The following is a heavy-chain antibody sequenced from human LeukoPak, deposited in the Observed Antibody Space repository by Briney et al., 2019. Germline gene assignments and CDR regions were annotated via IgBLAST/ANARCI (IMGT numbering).Heavy chain of an antibody. Sequence: SETLSLTCAVYGGSFSGYYWSWIRQPPGKGLEWIGEINHSGSTNYNPSLKSRVTISVDTSKNQFSLKLSSVTAADTAVYYCARAPGLYYDILTGYSKAYFDYWGQGTLVTVSS. CDR2: INHSGST. D-gene: IGHD3-9*01. V-gene: IGHV4-34*01. CDR1: GGSFSGYY. CDR3: ARAPGLYYDILTGYSKAYFDY. J-gene: IGHJ4*02.